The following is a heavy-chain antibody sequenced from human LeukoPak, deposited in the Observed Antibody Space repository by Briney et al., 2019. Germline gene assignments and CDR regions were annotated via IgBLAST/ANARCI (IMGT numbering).Heavy chain of an antibody. Sequence: ASVKVSCKASGYAFTCYGISWVRQAPGQGLEWMGWISIYNGDTNYAQKFQGRVTMTTDTSTSTAYMELRSLRSDDTAVYYCARGASGWTSDYWGQGTLVTLSS. CDR1: GYAFTCYG. D-gene: IGHD6-19*01. J-gene: IGHJ4*02. V-gene: IGHV1-18*01. CDR3: ARGASGWTSDY. CDR2: ISIYNGDT.